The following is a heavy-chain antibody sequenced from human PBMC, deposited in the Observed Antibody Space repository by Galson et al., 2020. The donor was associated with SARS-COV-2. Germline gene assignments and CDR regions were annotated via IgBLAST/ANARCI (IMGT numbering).Heavy chain of an antibody. CDR3: ARVASAESSGYYFWAVGY. J-gene: IGHJ4*02. Sequence: ETSETLSLTCAVSGGSISSGGYSWRWIRPPPGKGLEWIGYIYHSGSTYYNPSLKSRVTISVDRSNNQFSLKLSSVPAADTAVYYCARVASAESSGYYFWAVGYCGQVTLVTVSS. V-gene: IGHV4-30-2*01. D-gene: IGHD3-22*01. CDR1: GGSISSGGYS. CDR2: IYHSGST.